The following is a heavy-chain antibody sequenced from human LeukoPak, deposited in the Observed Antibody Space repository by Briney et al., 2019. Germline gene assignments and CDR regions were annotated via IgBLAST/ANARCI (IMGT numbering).Heavy chain of an antibody. J-gene: IGHJ6*03. V-gene: IGHV4-34*01. CDR3: ARVGYSFSINDWSRTGLGAYPTKYYYYMDV. CDR2: INHSGGT. CDR1: GGSFSDYS. Sequence: PSETLSLTCAVYGGSFSDYSWSWIRQPPGKGLEWTGEINHSGGTNPNPSLMSRVIMSVDTSKNQFSLKVSSVTAADTAVYYCARVGYSFSINDWSRTGLGAYPTKYYYYMDVWAKGTTVIVSS. D-gene: IGHD5-18*01.